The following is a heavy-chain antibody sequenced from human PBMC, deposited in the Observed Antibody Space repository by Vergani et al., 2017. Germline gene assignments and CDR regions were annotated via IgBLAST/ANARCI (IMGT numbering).Heavy chain of an antibody. Sequence: QVQLQESGPGLVKPSGTLSLTCAVPGGSISSSNWWSWVRQPPGKGLEWIGEIYHSGSTNYNPSLKRRVTISVDKSKNQFSLKLSSVTAADTAVYYCTTGASSSSSGFDYWGQGTLVTVSS. D-gene: IGHD6-6*01. CDR1: GGSISSSNW. J-gene: IGHJ4*02. V-gene: IGHV4-4*02. CDR3: TTGASSSSSGFDY. CDR2: IYHSGST.